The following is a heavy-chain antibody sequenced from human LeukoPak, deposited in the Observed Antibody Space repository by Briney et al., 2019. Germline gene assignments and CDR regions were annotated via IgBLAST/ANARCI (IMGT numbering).Heavy chain of an antibody. CDR3: ARRPGGATNYFDY. V-gene: IGHV4-39*01. CDR2: VFYSGST. D-gene: IGHD1-26*01. J-gene: IGHJ4*02. CDR1: GGSISRSSYY. Sequence: SETLSLTCIVSGGSISRSSYYWGWIRQPPGKGLEWIGSVFYSGSTYYNPSLKSRVIISVDTSKNQFSLKLSSVTAADTAVYYCARRPGGATNYFDYWGQGTLVTVSS.